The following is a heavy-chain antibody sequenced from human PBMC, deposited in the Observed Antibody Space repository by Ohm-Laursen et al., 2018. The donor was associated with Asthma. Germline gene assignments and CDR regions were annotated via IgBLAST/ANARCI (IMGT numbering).Heavy chain of an antibody. CDR2: IIPIFGTA. Sequence: VKVSCKASGGTFSGYAISWVRQPPGQGLEWMGGIIPIFGTANYAQKFQGRVTITADESTSTAYMELSSLRSEDTAVYYCARDETYDSSGSYYYGMDVWGQGTTVTVSS. D-gene: IGHD3-22*01. CDR3: ARDETYDSSGSYYYGMDV. V-gene: IGHV1-69*13. CDR1: GGTFSGYA. J-gene: IGHJ6*02.